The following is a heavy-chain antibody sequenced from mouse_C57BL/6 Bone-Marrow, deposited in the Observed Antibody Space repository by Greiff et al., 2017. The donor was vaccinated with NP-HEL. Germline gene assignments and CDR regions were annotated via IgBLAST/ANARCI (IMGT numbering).Heavy chain of an antibody. J-gene: IGHJ3*01. CDR3: TTRTGRFAY. D-gene: IGHD3-1*01. CDR1: GFNIKDDY. CDR2: IDPENGDT. V-gene: IGHV14-4*01. Sequence: VHVKQSGAELVRPGASVKLSCTASGFNIKDDYMHWVKQRPEQGLEWIGWIDPENGDTEYASKFQGKATITADTSSNTAYLQLSSLTSEDTAVYYCTTRTGRFAYWGQGTLVTVSA.